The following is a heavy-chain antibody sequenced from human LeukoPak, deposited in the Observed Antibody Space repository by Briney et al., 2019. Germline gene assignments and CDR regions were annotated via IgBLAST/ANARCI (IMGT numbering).Heavy chain of an antibody. CDR2: ISPYNGNT. J-gene: IGHJ4*02. CDR1: GYTFTTYV. D-gene: IGHD3-3*01. Sequence: ASVKVSCKASGYTFTTYVINWVRQAPGQGLEWMGWISPYNGNTHYAEKLQGRVTMTTDTSTSTGYMELRSLTSEDTAVYYCARIPQGGWSGYCYFDYWGQGTLVTVSS. V-gene: IGHV1-18*01. CDR3: ARIPQGGWSGYCYFDY.